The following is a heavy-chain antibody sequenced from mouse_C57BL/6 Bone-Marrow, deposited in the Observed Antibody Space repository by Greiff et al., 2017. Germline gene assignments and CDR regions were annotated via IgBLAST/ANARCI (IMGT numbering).Heavy chain of an antibody. CDR2: IDPEIGDT. Sequence: EVKLQESGAELVRPGASVKLSCTASGFNIKDDYIHWVKQRPEQGLEWIGWIDPEIGDTEYASKFQGKATITSDTSSNTAYLPLSSLTSEDTAVYYCSSFDGNYFDFWGQGTPLTVAS. CDR3: SSFDGNYFDF. D-gene: IGHD2-3*01. CDR1: GFNIKDDY. J-gene: IGHJ2*01. V-gene: IGHV14-4*01.